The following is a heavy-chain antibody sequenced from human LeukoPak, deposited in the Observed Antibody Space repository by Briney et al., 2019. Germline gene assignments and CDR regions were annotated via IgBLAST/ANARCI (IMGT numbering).Heavy chain of an antibody. Sequence: SETLSLTCTVSGGSISSYYWSWIRQPPGKGLEWIGYIYYSGSTNYNPSLKSQVTISVDTSKNQFSLKLSSVTAADTAVYYCARIPSILHFDYWGQGTLVTVSS. V-gene: IGHV4-59*08. CDR1: GGSISSYY. CDR3: ARIPSILHFDY. J-gene: IGHJ4*02. D-gene: IGHD2-21*01. CDR2: IYYSGST.